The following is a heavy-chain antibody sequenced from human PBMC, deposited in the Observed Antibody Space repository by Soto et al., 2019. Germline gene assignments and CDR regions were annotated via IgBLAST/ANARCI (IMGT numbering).Heavy chain of an antibody. D-gene: IGHD2-21*01. CDR3: ARDVPDTSLFFYYYGMDV. CDR1: GYSFTSYG. V-gene: IGHV1-18*01. Sequence: QVHLVQSGAEVRKPGASVKVSCKASGYSFTSYGISWVRQAPGQGLEWMGWINTDNGNTNYAHNLQGRVSMTIDPSTSTAYMELWSLGSDDTAVYYCARDVPDTSLFFYYYGMDVWGQGTTVTVSS. J-gene: IGHJ6*02. CDR2: INTDNGNT.